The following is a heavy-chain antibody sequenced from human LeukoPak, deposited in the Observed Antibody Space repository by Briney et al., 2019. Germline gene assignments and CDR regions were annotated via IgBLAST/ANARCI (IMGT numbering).Heavy chain of an antibody. CDR1: GFTFSSYA. CDR2: ISYDGSNK. D-gene: IGHD3-10*01. Sequence: GGSLRLSCAASGFTFSSYAMHWVRQAPGKGLEWVAVISYDGSNKYYADSVKGRFTISRDNSKNTLYLQMNSLRAEDTAVYYCAREEWGDKDYHYGSGTNLGGYFDYWGQGTLVTVSS. V-gene: IGHV3-30*04. J-gene: IGHJ4*02. CDR3: AREEWGDKDYHYGSGTNLGGYFDY.